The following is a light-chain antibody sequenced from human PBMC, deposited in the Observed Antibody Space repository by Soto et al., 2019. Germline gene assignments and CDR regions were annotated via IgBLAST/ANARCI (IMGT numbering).Light chain of an antibody. CDR3: CSFAGSYSYV. J-gene: IGLJ1*01. V-gene: IGLV2-11*01. Sequence: QSVLTQPRSVSGSPGQSVTISCTGTTSNFVGDKYVAWYQQHPGKAPRLMIYDVSKRPSGVPDRFSGSKSGNTASLTISGLQAEDEADYSCCSFAGSYSYVFGTGTKVTVL. CDR2: DVS. CDR1: TSNFVGDKY.